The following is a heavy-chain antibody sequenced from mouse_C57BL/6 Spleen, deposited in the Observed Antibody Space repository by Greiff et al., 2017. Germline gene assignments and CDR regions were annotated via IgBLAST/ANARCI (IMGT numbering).Heavy chain of an antibody. D-gene: IGHD1-1*01. CDR2: ISSGSSTI. CDR3: ATYYYGSSPHYYAMDY. CDR1: GFTFSDYG. V-gene: IGHV5-17*01. Sequence: EVNVVESGGGLVKPGGSLKLSCAASGFTFSDYGMHWVRQAPEKGLEWVAYISSGSSTIYYADTVKGRFTISRDNAKNTLFLQMTSLRSEDTAMYYCATYYYGSSPHYYAMDYWGQGTSVTVSS. J-gene: IGHJ4*01.